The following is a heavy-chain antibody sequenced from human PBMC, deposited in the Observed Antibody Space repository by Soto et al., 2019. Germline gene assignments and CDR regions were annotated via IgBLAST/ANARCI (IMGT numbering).Heavy chain of an antibody. V-gene: IGHV4-59*01. J-gene: IGHJ6*02. CDR1: GGSISSYY. CDR2: IYYSGST. CDR3: AREGYYYSSGSYPIHGMDI. Sequence: PSEPLSLTCTVSGGSISSYYWSWIRQPPGKGLEWIGYIYYSGSTNYNPSLKSRVTISVDTTKNQFSLKLSSVTAADTAMYYCAREGYYYSSGSYPIHGMDIFGQGTTVTISS. D-gene: IGHD3-22*01.